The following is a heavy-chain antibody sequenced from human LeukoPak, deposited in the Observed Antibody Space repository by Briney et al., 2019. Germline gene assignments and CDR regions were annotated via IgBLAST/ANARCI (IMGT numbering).Heavy chain of an antibody. CDR2: IYSSGST. CDR1: GGFISSYY. J-gene: IGHJ3*02. Sequence: PSETLSLTCTVSGGFISSYYWSWIRQPAGKGLEWIGRIYSSGSTDYNPSLKSRVTISVDTSKNQISLKLSSVTAADTAVYYCARYGSGYYYDAFDIWGQGTMVTVSS. V-gene: IGHV4-4*07. CDR3: ARYGSGYYYDAFDI. D-gene: IGHD3-22*01.